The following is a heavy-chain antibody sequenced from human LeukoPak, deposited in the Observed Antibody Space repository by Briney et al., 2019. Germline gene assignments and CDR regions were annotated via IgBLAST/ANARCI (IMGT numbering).Heavy chain of an antibody. CDR1: GGSISSSNW. Sequence: MASETLSLTCAVSGGSISSSNWWSWVRQPPGKGLEWLGEIYHSGSTNYNPALKSRVTISVDKSKNQFSLKLSSVPAADTAVYYCARDVRYCSSTSCYSLFNYWGQGTLVTVSS. D-gene: IGHD2-2*01. CDR3: ARDVRYCSSTSCYSLFNY. V-gene: IGHV4-4*02. CDR2: IYHSGST. J-gene: IGHJ4*02.